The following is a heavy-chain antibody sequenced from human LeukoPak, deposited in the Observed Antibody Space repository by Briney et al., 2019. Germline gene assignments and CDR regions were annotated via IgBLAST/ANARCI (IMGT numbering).Heavy chain of an antibody. Sequence: GGSLRLSCAASGFTFSSYWMHWVRQAPGKGLVWVSRINSDGSSTSYADSVKGRFTISRDNSKNTLYLQMNSLRAEDTAVYYCARGEAWIQLYYYYGMDVWGQGTTVTVSS. CDR3: ARGEAWIQLYYYYGMDV. V-gene: IGHV3-74*01. J-gene: IGHJ6*02. CDR1: GFTFSSYW. D-gene: IGHD5-18*01. CDR2: INSDGSST.